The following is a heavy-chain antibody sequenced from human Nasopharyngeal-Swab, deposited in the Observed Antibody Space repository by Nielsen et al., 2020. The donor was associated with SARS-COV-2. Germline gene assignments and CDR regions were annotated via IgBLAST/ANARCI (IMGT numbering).Heavy chain of an antibody. CDR2: IYSGGST. CDR3: ARGDPYYYGMDV. V-gene: IGHV3-53*01. J-gene: IGHJ6*02. Sequence: VRQMPGKGLEWVSVIYSGGSTYYADSVKGRFTISRDNSKNTLYLQMNGLRAEDTAVYYCARGDPYYYGMDVWGQGTTVTVSS.